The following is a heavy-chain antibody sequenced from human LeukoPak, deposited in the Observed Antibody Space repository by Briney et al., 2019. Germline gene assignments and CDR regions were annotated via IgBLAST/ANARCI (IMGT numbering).Heavy chain of an antibody. J-gene: IGHJ4*02. D-gene: IGHD3-10*01. V-gene: IGHV4-38-2*01. CDR1: GYSISSGYY. CDR3: ARRVRGVDYFDY. Sequence: PSETLSLTCAVSGYSISSGYYWGWLRQPPGKGLEWIGCTYHSGSTYYNPPLKSRVTISVDTSKNQFSLKLSSVTAADTAVYDCARRVRGVDYFDYWGQGTLVTVSS. CDR2: TYHSGST.